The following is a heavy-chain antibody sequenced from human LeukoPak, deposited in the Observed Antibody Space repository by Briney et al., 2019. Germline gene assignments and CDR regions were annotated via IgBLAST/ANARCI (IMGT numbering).Heavy chain of an antibody. CDR3: AMTYSSSWWGNSYYYMDV. J-gene: IGHJ6*03. CDR2: INHSGST. Sequence: SETLSLTCAVYVGSFSGYYWSWIRQPPGKGRGWIGEINHSGSTNYNPSIKSRVTISVDTSQNPFSLKLSSVTAADTAVSYCAMTYSSSWWGNSYYYMDVCGKGTTVTISS. D-gene: IGHD6-13*01. CDR1: VGSFSGYY. V-gene: IGHV4-34*01.